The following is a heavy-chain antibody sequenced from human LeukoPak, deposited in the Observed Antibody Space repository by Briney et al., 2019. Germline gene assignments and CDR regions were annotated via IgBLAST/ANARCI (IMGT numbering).Heavy chain of an antibody. CDR3: ARVNFGLRWPAY. V-gene: IGHV1-18*01. J-gene: IGHJ4*02. Sequence: WISAYNGNTNYAQKLQGRVTMTTDTSTSTAYMELRSLRSDDTAVYYCARVNFGLRWPAYWGQGTLVTVSS. CDR2: ISAYNGNT. D-gene: IGHD4-17*01.